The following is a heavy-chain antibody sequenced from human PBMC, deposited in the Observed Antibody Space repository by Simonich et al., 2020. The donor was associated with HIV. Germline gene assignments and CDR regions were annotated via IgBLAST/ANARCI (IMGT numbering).Heavy chain of an antibody. D-gene: IGHD4-17*01. Sequence: QVQLQQWGAGLLKPSETLSLTCAVYGGSFSGYYWSWIRQPPGKGLEWIGEINHSGSTNYNPSLKSRVTISVDTPKNQFSLKLSSVTAADTAVYYCARRHPTTVTTPYFDYWGQGTLVTVSS. J-gene: IGHJ4*02. V-gene: IGHV4-34*01. CDR1: GGSFSGYY. CDR2: INHSGST. CDR3: ARRHPTTVTTPYFDY.